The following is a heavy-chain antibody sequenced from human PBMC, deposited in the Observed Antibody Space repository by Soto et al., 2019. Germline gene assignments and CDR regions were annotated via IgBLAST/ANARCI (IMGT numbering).Heavy chain of an antibody. J-gene: IGHJ4*02. D-gene: IGHD6-13*01. Sequence: QVQLQESGAGLVRPSGTVSLICAVSGGSISNGDWWRWVRQPPGKGLEWIGEIHHSGITNYNPSLKSRVTMSVVPSKNLFSLTLNSVTAADTAFYYCARDQGSHPGDWGQGNLVAVSS. CDR2: IHHSGIT. CDR3: ARDQGSHPGD. V-gene: IGHV4-4*02. CDR1: GGSISNGDW.